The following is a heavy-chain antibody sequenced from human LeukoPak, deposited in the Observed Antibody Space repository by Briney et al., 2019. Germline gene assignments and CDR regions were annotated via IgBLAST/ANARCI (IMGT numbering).Heavy chain of an antibody. J-gene: IGHJ5*02. Sequence: SETLSLTCTVSGGSISSYYWSWIRQPPGKGLEWIGYIYYSGSTNYNPSLKSRVTISVDTPKNQFSLKLSSVTAADTAVYYCARSSSWYGWFDPWGQGTLVTVSS. D-gene: IGHD6-13*01. CDR1: GGSISSYY. CDR2: IYYSGST. V-gene: IGHV4-59*08. CDR3: ARSSSWYGWFDP.